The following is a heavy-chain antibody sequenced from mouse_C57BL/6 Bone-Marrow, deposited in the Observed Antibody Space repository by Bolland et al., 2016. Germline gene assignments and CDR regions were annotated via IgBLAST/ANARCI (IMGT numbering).Heavy chain of an antibody. V-gene: IGHV14-3*01. Sequence: RIDPANGNTKYAPKFQGKATITADTSSNTAYLQLSSLTSEDTAIYYCARSGCYYFDYWGQGT. CDR2: IDPANGNT. D-gene: IGHD3-3*01. J-gene: IGHJ2*02. CDR3: ARSGCYYFDY.